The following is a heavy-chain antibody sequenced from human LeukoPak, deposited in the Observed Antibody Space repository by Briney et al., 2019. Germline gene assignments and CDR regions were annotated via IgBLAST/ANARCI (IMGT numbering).Heavy chain of an antibody. Sequence: SVKVSCKASGGTFSSYAISWVRQAPGQGLEWMGRIIPILGIANYAQKFQGRVTITADKSTSTAYMELSSLRSEDTAVCYCARGGGYEPSVSYFNYWGKGTLSPSPQ. CDR2: IIPILGIA. D-gene: IGHD5-12*01. V-gene: IGHV1-69*04. CDR3: ARGGGYEPSVSYFNY. J-gene: IGHJ4*02. CDR1: GGTFSSYA.